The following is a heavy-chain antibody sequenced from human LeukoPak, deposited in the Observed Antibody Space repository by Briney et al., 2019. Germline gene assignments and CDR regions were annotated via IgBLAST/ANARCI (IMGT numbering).Heavy chain of an antibody. CDR1: GGSISSSSYY. D-gene: IGHD1-7*01. Sequence: PSETLSLTCTVSGGSISSSSYYWGWIRQPPGKGLEWIGSIYYSGSTYYNPSLKSRVTISVDTSKNQFSLKLSSVTAADTAVYYCARHPWTPNWNYDFDYWGQGSLVTVSS. V-gene: IGHV4-39*01. J-gene: IGHJ4*02. CDR2: IYYSGST. CDR3: ARHPWTPNWNYDFDY.